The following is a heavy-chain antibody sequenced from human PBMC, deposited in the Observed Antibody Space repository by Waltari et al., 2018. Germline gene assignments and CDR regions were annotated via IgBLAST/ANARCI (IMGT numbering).Heavy chain of an antibody. D-gene: IGHD6-13*01. V-gene: IGHV4-34*01. Sequence: QVQLQQWGAGLLKPSETLSLTCAVYGGSFSGYYWSWIRQPPGTGLEWIGEINHSGSTNYIPSLKSRVTISVDTSKNQFSLKLSSVTAADTAVYYCATGQQLAPRWGYWGQGTLVTVSS. CDR2: INHSGST. CDR1: GGSFSGYY. J-gene: IGHJ4*02. CDR3: ATGQQLAPRWGY.